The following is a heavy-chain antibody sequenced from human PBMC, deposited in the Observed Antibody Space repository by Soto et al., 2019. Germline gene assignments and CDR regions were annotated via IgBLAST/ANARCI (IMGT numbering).Heavy chain of an antibody. CDR3: ARLRAGSADY. V-gene: IGHV3-33*01. D-gene: IGHD3-10*01. J-gene: IGHJ4*02. Sequence: QVQLVESGGGVVQPGTSLRLSCATTGFTFSSHGMHWMRQGPGKGLEWVATIWFDSSYKYYADSVKGRFTVSRDNSKDSLYLQMSSLRVEDTAVYYCARLRAGSADYWGQGSLVTVSS. CDR2: IWFDSSYK. CDR1: GFTFSSHG.